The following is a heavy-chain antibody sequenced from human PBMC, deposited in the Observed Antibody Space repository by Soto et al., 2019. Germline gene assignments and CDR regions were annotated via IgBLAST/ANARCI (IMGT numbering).Heavy chain of an antibody. D-gene: IGHD1-26*01. Sequence: QVQLVQSGAEVKKPGASVKVSCKASGYTFTSYAMHWVRQAPGQRLEWMGWINAGNGNTKYSQKFQGRVTITRDTSASTAYMELSSLRSEDTAMYYCARGSGSYPYYYGMDVWGQGTTVTVSS. CDR1: GYTFTSYA. CDR2: INAGNGNT. J-gene: IGHJ6*02. CDR3: ARGSGSYPYYYGMDV. V-gene: IGHV1-3*01.